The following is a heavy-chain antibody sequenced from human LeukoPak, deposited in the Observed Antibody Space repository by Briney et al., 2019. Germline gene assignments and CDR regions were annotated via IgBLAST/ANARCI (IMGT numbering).Heavy chain of an antibody. Sequence: GGSLRLSCAASRIIASSNYMSWVRQAPGKGLEWVSVIYSGGSTYYADSVKGRFTISRDNSKNTLYLQMNSLRAEDTAVYYCARDRSWFDPWGQGTLVTVSS. J-gene: IGHJ5*02. CDR2: IYSGGST. CDR3: ARDRSWFDP. V-gene: IGHV3-66*01. CDR1: RIIASSNY.